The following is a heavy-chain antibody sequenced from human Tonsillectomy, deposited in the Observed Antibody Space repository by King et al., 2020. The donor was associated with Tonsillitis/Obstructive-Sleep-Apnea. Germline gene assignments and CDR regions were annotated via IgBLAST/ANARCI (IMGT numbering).Heavy chain of an antibody. D-gene: IGHD2-2*01. CDR3: ARGSDCSSTSCYVNMMGGMGY. Sequence: VQLVESGGGVVQPGRSLRLSCAASGFTFSSYGMHWVRQAPGKGLEWVAVIWYDGSNKYYADSVKGRFTISRDNSKNTLYLQMNSLRAEDTAVYYCARGSDCSSTSCYVNMMGGMGYWGQGTLVTVSS. CDR1: GFTFSSYG. CDR2: IWYDGSNK. V-gene: IGHV3-33*01. J-gene: IGHJ4*02.